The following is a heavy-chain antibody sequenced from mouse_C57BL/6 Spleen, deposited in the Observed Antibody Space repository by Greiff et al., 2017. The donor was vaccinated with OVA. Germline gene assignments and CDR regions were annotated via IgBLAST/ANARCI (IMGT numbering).Heavy chain of an antibody. CDR2: IYPGDGDT. CDR1: GYAFSSSW. J-gene: IGHJ2*01. D-gene: IGHD2-12*01. V-gene: IGHV1-82*01. CDR3: ARYDGTFDY. Sequence: VQLQQSGPELVKPGASVKISCKASGYAFSSSWMNWVKQRPGKGLEWIGRIYPGDGDTNYNGKFKGKATLTADKSSSTAYMQLSSLTSEDSAVYCCARYDGTFDYWGQGTTLTVSS.